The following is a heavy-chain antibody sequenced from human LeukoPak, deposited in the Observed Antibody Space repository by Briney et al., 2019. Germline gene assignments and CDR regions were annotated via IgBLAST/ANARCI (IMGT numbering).Heavy chain of an antibody. V-gene: IGHV4-4*07. Sequence: SETLSLTCTVSGDPISDYCWTWTRQPAGKGLEWIGRIYGNGSTNYNPSLKSRVAMSIDTSKMQFSLKLRSVTAADTAVYYCARVGEWLFDIDVWGKGTTVIVSS. CDR2: IYGNGST. J-gene: IGHJ6*03. CDR3: ARVGEWLFDIDV. D-gene: IGHD3-16*01. CDR1: GDPISDYC.